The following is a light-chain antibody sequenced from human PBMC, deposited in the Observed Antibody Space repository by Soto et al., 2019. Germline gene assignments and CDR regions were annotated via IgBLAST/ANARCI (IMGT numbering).Light chain of an antibody. V-gene: IGKV3D-20*02. Sequence: EIVLTQSPDTLSLSPGERGTLSCRASQSVSRSYLAWYQQKPGQPPRLLIYDASTRATGIPDRFSGSGSGTDFTLTISRLEPEDFATYYCLQDYSYPLTFGGGTKVEIK. CDR3: LQDYSYPLT. J-gene: IGKJ4*01. CDR1: QSVSRSY. CDR2: DAS.